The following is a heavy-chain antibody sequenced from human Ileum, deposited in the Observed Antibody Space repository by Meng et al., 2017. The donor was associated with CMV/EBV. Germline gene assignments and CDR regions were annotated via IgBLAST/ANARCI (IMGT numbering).Heavy chain of an antibody. CDR3: TRGHDDFWSNDY. J-gene: IGHJ4*02. Sequence: GGSLRLSCTGSGFTFGDHALNWVRQAPGKGLEWVSFIRNNAYGATTEYAASVKDRFTMSRDDSKRVAYLQMSSLKIEDTGVYFCTRGHDDFWSNDYWGQGTLVTVSS. CDR1: GFTFGDHA. D-gene: IGHD3-3*01. CDR2: IRNNAYGATT. V-gene: IGHV3-49*04.